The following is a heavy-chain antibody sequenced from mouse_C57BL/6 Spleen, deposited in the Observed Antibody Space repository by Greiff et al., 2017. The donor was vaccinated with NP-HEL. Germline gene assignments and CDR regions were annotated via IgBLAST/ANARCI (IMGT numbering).Heavy chain of an antibody. CDR1: GFTFSDYG. Sequence: EVMLVESGGGLVKPGGSLKLSCAASGFTFSDYGMHWVRQAPEKGLEWVAYISSGSSTIYYADTVKGRFTISRDNAKNTLFLQMTSLRSEDTALYYCAGGMVTTRYFDVWGTGTTVTVSS. V-gene: IGHV5-17*01. J-gene: IGHJ1*03. CDR3: AGGMVTTRYFDV. D-gene: IGHD2-2*01. CDR2: ISSGSSTI.